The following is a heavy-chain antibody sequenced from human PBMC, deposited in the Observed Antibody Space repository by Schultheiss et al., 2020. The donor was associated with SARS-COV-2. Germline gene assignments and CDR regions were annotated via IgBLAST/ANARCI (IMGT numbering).Heavy chain of an antibody. Sequence: GSLRLSCTVSGGSISSSSYYWGWIRQPPGKGLEWIGSIYYSGSTYYNPSLKSRVTISVDTSKNQFSLKLSSVTAADTAVYYCARAWYSSKAFDIWGQGTMVTVSS. V-gene: IGHV4-39*01. J-gene: IGHJ3*02. CDR2: IYYSGST. CDR3: ARAWYSSKAFDI. D-gene: IGHD6-13*01. CDR1: GGSISSSSYY.